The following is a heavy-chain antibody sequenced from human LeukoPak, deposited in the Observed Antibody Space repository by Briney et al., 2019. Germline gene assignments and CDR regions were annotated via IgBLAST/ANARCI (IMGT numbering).Heavy chain of an antibody. CDR3: ARGYFDWSPDY. V-gene: IGHV4-61*01. Sequence: SETLSLTCTVSGGPVSSGSYHWSWIRQPPGKGLEWIGYIYYSGSTNYNPSLKSRVTISVDTSKNQFSLKLSSVTAADTAVYYCARGYFDWSPDYWGQGTLVTVSS. D-gene: IGHD3-9*01. J-gene: IGHJ4*02. CDR2: IYYSGST. CDR1: GGPVSSGSYH.